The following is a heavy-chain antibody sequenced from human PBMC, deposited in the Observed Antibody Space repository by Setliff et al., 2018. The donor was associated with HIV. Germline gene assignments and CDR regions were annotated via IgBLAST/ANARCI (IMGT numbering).Heavy chain of an antibody. CDR2: INHSGST. CDR3: VKRRGYYGSWASSAFDF. J-gene: IGHJ3*01. CDR1: GASFSNYF. D-gene: IGHD3-10*01. V-gene: IGHV4-34*01. Sequence: SETLSLTCAVYGASFSNYFWTWIRQSPGKGLEWIGEINHSGSTNYNPSLKSRVTISVDTSKNQFSLRLNSVTAADTAVYFCVKRRGYYGSWASSAFDFWGQGTMVTVSS.